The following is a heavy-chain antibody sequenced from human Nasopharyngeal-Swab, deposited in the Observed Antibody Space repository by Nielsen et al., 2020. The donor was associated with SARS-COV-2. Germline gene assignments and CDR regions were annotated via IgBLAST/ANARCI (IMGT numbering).Heavy chain of an antibody. CDR1: GFTFSSYW. J-gene: IGHJ5*02. D-gene: IGHD2-15*01. Sequence: GESLKISCAASGFTFSSYWMSWVRQAPGKGLEWVANIKQDGSEKYYVDSVKGRFTISRDNAKNSLYLQMNSLRDEDTAVYYCARDEKAEMYNWFDPWGQGTLVTVSS. V-gene: IGHV3-7*01. CDR3: ARDEKAEMYNWFDP. CDR2: IKQDGSEK.